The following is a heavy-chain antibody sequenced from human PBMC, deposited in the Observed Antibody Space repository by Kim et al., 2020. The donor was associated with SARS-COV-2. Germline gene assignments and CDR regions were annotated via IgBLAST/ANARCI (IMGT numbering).Heavy chain of an antibody. CDR3: ARGLRADGGYVNY. V-gene: IGHV3-48*02. CDR2: ISSSSSTI. D-gene: IGHD5-12*01. J-gene: IGHJ4*02. Sequence: GGSLRLSCAASGFTFSRYSMNWVRQAPGKGLEWVSYISSSSSTIYYADFVKGRFTISRDNAKNSLYLQMNSLRDEDTAVYYCARGLRADGGYVNYWGQGTLVTVSS. CDR1: GFTFSRYS.